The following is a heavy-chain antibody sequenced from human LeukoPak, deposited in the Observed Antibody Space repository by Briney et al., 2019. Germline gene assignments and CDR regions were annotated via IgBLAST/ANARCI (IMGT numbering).Heavy chain of an antibody. V-gene: IGHV1-69*13. J-gene: IGHJ4*02. CDR3: ASDSSSPYYFDY. CDR2: IIPIFGTA. Sequence: ASVKSSCKAAGYTFSSYGITWVRQAPGQGLEWVGGIIPIFGTANYAQKFRGRVTITADESTSTAYMGLSSLRSEDTAVYYCASDSSSPYYFDYWGQGTLVTVSS. CDR1: GYTFSSYG. D-gene: IGHD6-13*01.